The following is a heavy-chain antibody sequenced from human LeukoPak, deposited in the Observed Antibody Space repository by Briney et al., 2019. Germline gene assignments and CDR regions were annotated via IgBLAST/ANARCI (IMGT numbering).Heavy chain of an antibody. J-gene: IGHJ4*02. CDR2: IWYDGSNK. Sequence: PGRSLRLSCAASGFTFSSYGMHWVHQAPGKGLEWVAVIWYDGSNKYYADSVKGRFTISRDNSKNTLYLQMNSLRAEDTAVYYCARAGTYYYVSSGYSAIDYWGQGTLVTVSS. CDR1: GFTFSSYG. D-gene: IGHD3-22*01. V-gene: IGHV3-33*01. CDR3: ARAGTYYYVSSGYSAIDY.